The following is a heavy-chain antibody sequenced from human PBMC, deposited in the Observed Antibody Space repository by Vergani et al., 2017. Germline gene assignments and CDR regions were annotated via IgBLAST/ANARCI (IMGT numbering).Heavy chain of an antibody. CDR3: ARHPMWELPLSFDY. D-gene: IGHD1-26*01. Sequence: EVKLVQSGAEVKKPGESLRISCKGSGYSFTSYWISWVRQMPGKGMEWMGRIAPSDSDTNYSPSFQGHVTISADKSISTAYLQWSSLKASDTAMYYCARHPMWELPLSFDYWRQGTLVTVSS. V-gene: IGHV5-10-1*03. CDR1: GYSFTSYW. CDR2: IAPSDSDT. J-gene: IGHJ4*02.